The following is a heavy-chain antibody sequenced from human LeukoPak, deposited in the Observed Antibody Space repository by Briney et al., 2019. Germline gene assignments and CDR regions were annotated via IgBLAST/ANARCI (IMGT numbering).Heavy chain of an antibody. CDR1: GFTFSSYA. J-gene: IGHJ5*02. D-gene: IGHD2-15*01. CDR3: ARDSPNCSGGSCYPTGDWFDP. V-gene: IGHV3-30-3*01. Sequence: GRSLRLSCAASGFTFSSYAMHWVRQAPGKGLEWVAVISYDGSNKYYADSVKGRFTISRDSSKNTLYLQMNSLRAEDTAVYYCARDSPNCSGGSCYPTGDWFDPWGQGTLVTVSS. CDR2: ISYDGSNK.